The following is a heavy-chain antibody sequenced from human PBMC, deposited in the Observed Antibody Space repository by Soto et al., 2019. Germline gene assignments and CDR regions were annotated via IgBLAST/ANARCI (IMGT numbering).Heavy chain of an antibody. D-gene: IGHD6-19*01. CDR3: TDMRGQWLPRD. CDR1: GGSISSSNW. Sequence: PSETLSLTCAVSGGSISSSNWWSWVRQPPGKGLEWIGEINHSGNTNYNPSLKSRVTISVDTSKNQFSMRLSSVTAADTAVYYCTDMRGQWLPRDWGRGIMVTVSS. J-gene: IGHJ4*02. CDR2: INHSGNT. V-gene: IGHV4-4*02.